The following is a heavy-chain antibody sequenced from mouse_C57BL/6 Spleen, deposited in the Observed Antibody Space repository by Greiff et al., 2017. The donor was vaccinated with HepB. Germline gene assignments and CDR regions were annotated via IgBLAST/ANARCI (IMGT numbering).Heavy chain of an antibody. J-gene: IGHJ3*01. CDR2: IRNKANNHAT. D-gene: IGHD2-4*01. CDR3: TRGLYDYDEGFAY. CDR1: GFTFSDAW. Sequence: EVQLVESGGGLVQPGGSMKLSCAASGFTFSDAWMDWVRQSPEKGLEWVAEIRNKANNHATYYAESVKGRFTISRDDSKSSVYLQMNSLRAEDTGIYYCTRGLYDYDEGFAYWGQGTLVTVSA. V-gene: IGHV6-6*01.